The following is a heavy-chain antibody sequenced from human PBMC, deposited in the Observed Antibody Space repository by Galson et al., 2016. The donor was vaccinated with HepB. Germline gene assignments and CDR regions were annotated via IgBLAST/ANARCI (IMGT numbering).Heavy chain of an antibody. CDR1: GYTFTDYY. J-gene: IGHJ5*02. Sequence: SVKVSCKASGYTFTDYYMHWVRQAPGQGLEWMGWINPNSGGTNYAQKFQGRVTMTRATSISTAYMELSRLRSDDTAVYYCAADYHDTYFDPWGQGTLVTVSP. D-gene: IGHD3-16*02. CDR2: INPNSGGT. V-gene: IGHV1-2*02. CDR3: AADYHDTYFDP.